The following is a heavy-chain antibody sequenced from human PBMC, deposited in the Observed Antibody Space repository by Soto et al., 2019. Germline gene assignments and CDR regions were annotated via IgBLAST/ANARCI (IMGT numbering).Heavy chain of an antibody. D-gene: IGHD1-26*01. V-gene: IGHV3-30*04. CDR3: ARDLDQGANDAFDI. CDR1: GFTFSSYA. CDR2: ISYDGSNK. J-gene: IGHJ3*02. Sequence: GGSLRLSCTASGFTFSSYAIHWVRQAPGKGLEWEAVISYDGSNKYYADSVKGRFTISRDNSKNTLYLQMNSLRAEDTAVYYCARDLDQGANDAFDIWGQGTMVTVSS.